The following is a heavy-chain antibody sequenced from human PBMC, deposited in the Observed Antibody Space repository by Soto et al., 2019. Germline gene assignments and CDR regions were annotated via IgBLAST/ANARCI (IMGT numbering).Heavy chain of an antibody. CDR2: MNPNSGNT. CDR3: ARMGGHFVFRDIGCRGGSCYSRWFDP. D-gene: IGHD2-15*01. Sequence: ASVKVSCKASGYTFTSYDINWVRQATGQGLEWMGWMNPNSGNTGYAQKFQGRVTMTRNTSISTAYMELSSLRSEDTAVYYCARMGGHFVFRDIGCRGGSCYSRWFDPWGQETLVTVSS. CDR1: GYTFTSYD. V-gene: IGHV1-8*01. J-gene: IGHJ5*02.